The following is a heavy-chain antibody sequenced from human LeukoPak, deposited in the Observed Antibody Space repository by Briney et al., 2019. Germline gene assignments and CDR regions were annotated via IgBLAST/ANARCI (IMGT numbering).Heavy chain of an antibody. Sequence: GASVKVSCKASGYTFTSYDINWVRQATGQGLEWMGWMNPNSGNTGYAQKFQGRVTMTRNTSISTAYMELSSLRSEDTAVYYCARWPGWGSGSYYYYYYGMDVWGQGTTVTVSS. J-gene: IGHJ6*02. D-gene: IGHD3-10*01. CDR2: MNPNSGNT. V-gene: IGHV1-8*01. CDR3: ARWPGWGSGSYYYYYYGMDV. CDR1: GYTFTSYD.